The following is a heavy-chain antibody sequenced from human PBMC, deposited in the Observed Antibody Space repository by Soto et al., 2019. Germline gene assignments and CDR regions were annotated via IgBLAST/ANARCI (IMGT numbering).Heavy chain of an antibody. J-gene: IGHJ6*02. CDR1: GYRFTSYG. CDR3: AREAAVAVRCYGMDR. V-gene: IGHV1-18*01. CDR2: ISIFNGKT. Sequence: QAQLVQSGAEVRKPGASVKVSCKASGYRFTSYGISWVRQAPGQGLEWMGWISIFNGKTKSAQKVQDRVTMTTDTSPHTAYMELRSLKSVDKALYYCAREAAVAVRCYGMDRWGQGTPVSVSS. D-gene: IGHD6-19*01.